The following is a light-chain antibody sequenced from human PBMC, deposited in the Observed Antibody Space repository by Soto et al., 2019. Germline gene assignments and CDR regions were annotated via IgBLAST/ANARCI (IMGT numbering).Light chain of an antibody. CDR2: KAS. CDR1: QSISSW. V-gene: IGKV1-5*03. CDR3: QQYNSYSWT. Sequence: DIQMTQSPSTLSASVGDGVTITWRASQSISSWLAWYQQKPGKAPKLLIYKASSLESGVPSRFSGSGSGTEFTLTISSLQPDDFATYYCQQYNSYSWTFGQGTKVDIK. J-gene: IGKJ1*01.